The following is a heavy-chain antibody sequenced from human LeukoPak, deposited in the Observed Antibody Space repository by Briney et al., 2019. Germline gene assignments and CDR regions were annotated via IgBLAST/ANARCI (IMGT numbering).Heavy chain of an antibody. V-gene: IGHV3-21*01. CDR1: GFTFSSYS. CDR3: ARGPSHYDSSGYFNDAFDI. CDR2: ISSSSSYI. Sequence: PGGSLRLSCAASGFTFSSYSMNWVRQAPGKGLEWVSSISSSSSYIYYADSVKGRFTISRDNAKNSLYLQMNSLRAEDTAVYYCARGPSHYDSSGYFNDAFDIWSQGTMVTVSS. J-gene: IGHJ3*02. D-gene: IGHD3-22*01.